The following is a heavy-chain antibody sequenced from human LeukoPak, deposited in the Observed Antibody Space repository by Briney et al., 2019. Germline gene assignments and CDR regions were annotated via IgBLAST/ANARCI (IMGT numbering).Heavy chain of an antibody. CDR1: GFTFSSYS. Sequence: PGGSLRLSCAASGFTFSSYSMNWVRQAPGKGLEWVSCISSSSSTIYYADSVKGRFTISRDNAKNSLYLQMNSLRAEDTAVYYCARLTPSFDCVDNWGQGTLVTVSS. J-gene: IGHJ4*02. V-gene: IGHV3-48*01. CDR2: ISSSSSTI. D-gene: IGHD3-9*01. CDR3: ARLTPSFDCVDN.